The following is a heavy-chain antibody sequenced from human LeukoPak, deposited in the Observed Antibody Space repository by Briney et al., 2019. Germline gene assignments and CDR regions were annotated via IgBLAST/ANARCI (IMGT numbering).Heavy chain of an antibody. J-gene: IGHJ5*02. V-gene: IGHV3-74*01. D-gene: IGHD3-10*01. CDR3: AREAYDTGNYYSDT. CDR1: GFTFSRYW. CDR2: IHKDGNNP. Sequence: GGSLRLSCAASGFTFSRYWMQWVRQAPGKGLVWVSRIHKDGNNPIYADSVKGRFTISRDNARNTLYLQMDGLRAEDTAVYYCAREAYDTGNYYSDTWGQGILVTVSS.